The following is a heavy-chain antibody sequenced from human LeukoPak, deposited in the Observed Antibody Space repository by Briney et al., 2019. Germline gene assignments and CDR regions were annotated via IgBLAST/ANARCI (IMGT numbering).Heavy chain of an antibody. J-gene: IGHJ6*02. Sequence: GTSVKVSCKASGYTFTGYYIHWVRQAPGQGLEWMGRIIPILGIANYAQKFQGRVTITADKSTSTAYMELSSLRSEDTAVYYCARDRGDYGMDVWGQGTTVTVSS. CDR1: GYTFTGYY. CDR3: ARDRGDYGMDV. V-gene: IGHV1-69*04. CDR2: IIPILGIA.